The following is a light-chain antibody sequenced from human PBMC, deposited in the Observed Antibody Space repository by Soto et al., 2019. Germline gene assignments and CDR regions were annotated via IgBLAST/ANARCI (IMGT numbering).Light chain of an antibody. CDR2: GAA. CDR3: PQYGSSPPT. CDR1: QSVSSTY. V-gene: IGKV3-20*01. J-gene: IGKJ2*01. Sequence: EIVLTQSPGTLSLSPGERATLSCRASQSVSSTYFAWYQQKPGQALRLLIYGAASRATGIPDRFSGSGSGTDFTLTISRLEPEDFAVYYCPQYGSSPPTVGQGTKLEIK.